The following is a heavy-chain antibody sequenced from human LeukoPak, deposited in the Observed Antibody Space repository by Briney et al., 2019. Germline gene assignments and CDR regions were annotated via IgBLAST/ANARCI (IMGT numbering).Heavy chain of an antibody. D-gene: IGHD3-16*02. J-gene: IGHJ4*02. Sequence: PGGPLRLSCAASGFTFSNHPIHWVRQAPGKGLEWVAVISYDGTYKYYADSVKGRFTISRDNSKNTLYLQMNSLRAEDTAVCYCAKGEGGSYLSPGCYWGQGTLVTVSS. CDR2: ISYDGTYK. V-gene: IGHV3-30-3*01. CDR3: AKGEGGSYLSPGCY. CDR1: GFTFSNHP.